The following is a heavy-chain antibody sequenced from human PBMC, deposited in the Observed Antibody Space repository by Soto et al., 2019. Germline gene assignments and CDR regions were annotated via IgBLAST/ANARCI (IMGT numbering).Heavy chain of an antibody. CDR2: IYPGDSDT. CDR3: ARTCSFTLGVYYDVMDV. J-gene: IGHJ6*02. Sequence: GESLKISCQGSGYSFASYWIGWVRQMPGKDLEWMGLIYPGDSDTRYSPSFQGQVTMSAETSLRTAYLQRTSLKASDTASYYCARTCSFTLGVYYDVMDVWGQGTTVTVSS. V-gene: IGHV5-51*01. D-gene: IGHD3-3*01. CDR1: GYSFASYW.